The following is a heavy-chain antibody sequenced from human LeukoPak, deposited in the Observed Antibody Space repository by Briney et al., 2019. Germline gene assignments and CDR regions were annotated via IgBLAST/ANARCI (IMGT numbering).Heavy chain of an antibody. V-gene: IGHV4-39*01. CDR2: SSYSGRT. CDR1: GRSITSSSTY. D-gene: IGHD5-24*01. CDR3: SRLPGDAEIDY. J-gene: IGHJ4*02. Sequence: SETLSPTYTVAGRSITSSSTYSGWIRQPPGKGLEWIGSSSYSGRTYYNPSLQSRVTVSLDTSKNQFSLQLSSVTAADTAVHYFSRLPGDAEIDYWGQGTLVTVSS.